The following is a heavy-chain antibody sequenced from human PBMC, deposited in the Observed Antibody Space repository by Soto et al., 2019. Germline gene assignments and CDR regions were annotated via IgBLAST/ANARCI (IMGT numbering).Heavy chain of an antibody. CDR1: GGSISSSNW. D-gene: IGHD3-16*02. CDR2: IYHSGST. V-gene: IGHV4-4*02. CDR3: ARMGDYDYVWGSYRYGYYFDY. Sequence: SETLSLTCAVSGGSISSSNWWSWVRQPPGKGLEWIGEIYHSGSTNYNPSLKSRVTISVDKSKNQFSLKLSSVTAADTAVYYCARMGDYDYVWGSYRYGYYFDYWGQGTLVTVSS. J-gene: IGHJ4*02.